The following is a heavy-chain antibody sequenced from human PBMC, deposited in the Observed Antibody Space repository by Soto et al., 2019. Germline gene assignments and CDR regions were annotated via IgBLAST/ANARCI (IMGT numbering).Heavy chain of an antibody. Sequence: SETLSLTCTFSGGSFLSISNHYCSWIRQPPGKGLEWIGYISYSGSTSYNPSLKSRLIISVDPSQNQVSLMLASVTAADTAVYYCLTQGFGPLHGLVDVWVQGYTVTVSS. V-gene: IGHV4-59*08. CDR1: GGSFLSISNHY. CDR3: LTQGFGPLHGLVDV. D-gene: IGHD3-10*01. CDR2: ISYSGST. J-gene: IGHJ6*02.